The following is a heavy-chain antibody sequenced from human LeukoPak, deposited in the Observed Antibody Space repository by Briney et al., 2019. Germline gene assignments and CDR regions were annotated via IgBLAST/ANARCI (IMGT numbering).Heavy chain of an antibody. CDR1: GFTFYSYS. CDR3: ARAPPYGSGSYPDAFDI. D-gene: IGHD3-10*01. J-gene: IGHJ3*02. Sequence: GGSLRLSCAASGFTFYSYSMNWVRQAPGKGLEWVSSVSSSSSYIYYAGSVKGRFTISRDNAKNSLYLQMNSLRAEDTAVHYCARAPPYGSGSYPDAFDIWGQGTMVTVSS. CDR2: VSSSSSYI. V-gene: IGHV3-21*01.